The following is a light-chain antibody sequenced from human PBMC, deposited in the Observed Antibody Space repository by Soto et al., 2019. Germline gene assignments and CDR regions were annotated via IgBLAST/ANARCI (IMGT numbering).Light chain of an antibody. J-gene: IGKJ4*01. CDR2: AAS. CDR3: QKYDGVPLT. CDR1: QAFNNF. Sequence: MTQSPSSLSASVGDRVTITCRASQAFNNFLAWYQQKPGKVPKLLIYAASTLQSGVPSRFSGSGSGTDFTLTISSLQPEDVATYYCQKYDGVPLTFGGGTKVEIK. V-gene: IGKV1-27*01.